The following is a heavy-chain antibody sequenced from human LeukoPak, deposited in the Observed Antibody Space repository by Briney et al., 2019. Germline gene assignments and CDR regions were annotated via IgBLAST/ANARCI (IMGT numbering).Heavy chain of an antibody. CDR1: GFTFSSYG. Sequence: PGRSLRLSCAASGFTFSSYGMHWVRQAPGKGLEWVAVIWYDGSNKYYADSVKGRFTISRDNSKNTLYLQMNSLRAEDTAVYYCAKDYYCSSTSCHARAFDIWGQGTMVTVSS. CDR2: IWYDGSNK. V-gene: IGHV3-33*06. J-gene: IGHJ3*02. CDR3: AKDYYCSSTSCHARAFDI. D-gene: IGHD2-2*01.